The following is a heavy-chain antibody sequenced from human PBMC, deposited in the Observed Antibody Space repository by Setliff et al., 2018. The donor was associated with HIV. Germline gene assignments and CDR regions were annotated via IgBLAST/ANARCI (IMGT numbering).Heavy chain of an antibody. Sequence: SETLSLTCTVSGDFFSSDYYWGWIRQSPGKGLEWIGSFYETGYTSYNPSLRSRVTFSVDTSKNQFSLNLRSVTAADTAVYYCAGPGSSSYYYAMDVWGQGTTVTVSS. D-gene: IGHD3-10*01. V-gene: IGHV4-38-2*02. CDR2: FYETGYT. CDR1: GDFFSSDYY. CDR3: AGPGSSSYYYAMDV. J-gene: IGHJ6*02.